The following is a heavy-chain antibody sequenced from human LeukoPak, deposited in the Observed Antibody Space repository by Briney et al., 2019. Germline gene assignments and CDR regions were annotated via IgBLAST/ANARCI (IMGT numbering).Heavy chain of an antibody. CDR1: GYSFTSYW. Sequence: GESLKISCKGSGYSFTSYWISWVRQMPGKGLEWMGRIDPSDSYTNYSPSFQGHVTISADKSISTAYPQWSSLKASDTAMYYCARHSYGSGSYYYYYGMDVWGKGTTVTVSS. CDR2: IDPSDSYT. D-gene: IGHD3-10*01. CDR3: ARHSYGSGSYYYYYGMDV. V-gene: IGHV5-10-1*01. J-gene: IGHJ6*04.